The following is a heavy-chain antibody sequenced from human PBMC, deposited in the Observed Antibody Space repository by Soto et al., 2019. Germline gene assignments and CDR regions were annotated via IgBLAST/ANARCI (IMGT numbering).Heavy chain of an antibody. D-gene: IGHD1-1*01. CDR3: AREPATAKPEGVDF. V-gene: IGHV1-2*02. Sequence: ASVKVSCKASGYTFSDYYIHWVRQAPGQGLEWMGWINPNSGGTKYAPKFQGGVTMSRDTSITTAYMELSRLRSGDTAVYYCAREPATAKPEGVDFWGQGTLVTVSS. CDR1: GYTFSDYY. CDR2: INPNSGGT. J-gene: IGHJ4*02.